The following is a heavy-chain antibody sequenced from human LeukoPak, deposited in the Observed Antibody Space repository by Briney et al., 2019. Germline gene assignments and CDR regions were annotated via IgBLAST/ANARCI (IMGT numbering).Heavy chain of an antibody. J-gene: IGHJ4*02. Sequence: GGSLRLPCAASGFTFSSYSMNWVRQAPGKGLEWVSSISSSSSYIYHADSVKGRFTISRDNAKNSLYLQMNSLRAEDTAVYYCARDYFGAGILDYWGQGTLVPVSS. CDR2: ISSSSSYI. CDR1: GFTFSSYS. D-gene: IGHD3-10*01. CDR3: ARDYFGAGILDY. V-gene: IGHV3-21*01.